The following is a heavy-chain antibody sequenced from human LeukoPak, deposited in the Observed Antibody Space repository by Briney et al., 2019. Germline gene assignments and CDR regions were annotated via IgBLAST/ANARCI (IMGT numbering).Heavy chain of an antibody. CDR2: IYTSGST. V-gene: IGHV4-61*02. D-gene: IGHD6-6*01. CDR1: GGSISSGSYY. CDR3: ARHQPPSSSSWWFDP. J-gene: IGHJ5*02. Sequence: SETLSLTCTVSGGSISSGSYYWSWIRQPAGKGLEWIGRIYTSGSTNYNPSLKSRVTISVDTSKNQFSLKLSSVTAADTAVYYCARHQPPSSSSWWFDPWGQGTLVIVSS.